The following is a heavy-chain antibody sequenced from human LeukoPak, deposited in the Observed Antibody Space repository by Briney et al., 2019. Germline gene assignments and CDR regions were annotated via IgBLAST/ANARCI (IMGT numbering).Heavy chain of an antibody. Sequence: GGSLRLSCVVSGFTFSTYGMSWVRQAPGKGLEWVSGITGSNSRSTYYADSVKGRFTISRDNSKNTLYLQMNSLRAEDTAIYYCAKIAETSGSYGQGYDYWGQGTLVTVSS. CDR1: GFTFSTYG. J-gene: IGHJ4*02. D-gene: IGHD1-26*01. V-gene: IGHV3-23*01. CDR3: AKIAETSGSYGQGYDY. CDR2: ITGSNSRST.